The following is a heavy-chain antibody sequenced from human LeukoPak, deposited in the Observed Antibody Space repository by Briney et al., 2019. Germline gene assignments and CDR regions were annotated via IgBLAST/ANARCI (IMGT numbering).Heavy chain of an antibody. Sequence: GGSLRLSCAASGFTFSSYAMSWVRQAPGKGLEWVSAISGSGGSTYYADSVKGRFTISRDNSKNTLYLQMNSLRAEDTAVYYCARGEFDGGVYFDYWGQGTLVTVSS. CDR3: ARGEFDGGVYFDY. CDR2: ISGSGGST. V-gene: IGHV3-23*01. J-gene: IGHJ4*02. CDR1: GFTFSSYA. D-gene: IGHD3-16*01.